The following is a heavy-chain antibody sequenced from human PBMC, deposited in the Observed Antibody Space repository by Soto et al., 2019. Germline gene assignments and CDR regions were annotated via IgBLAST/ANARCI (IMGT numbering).Heavy chain of an antibody. Sequence: ASVKVSCKASGYTFTSCYMHWVRQAPGQGLEWMGIINPSGGSTSYAQKFQGRVTMTRDTSTSTVYMELSSLKSEDTAVYYCARDYSITMIVVGPQYYFDYWGQGTLVTVSS. J-gene: IGHJ4*02. V-gene: IGHV1-46*01. CDR2: INPSGGST. CDR1: GYTFTSCY. D-gene: IGHD3-22*01. CDR3: ARDYSITMIVVGPQYYFDY.